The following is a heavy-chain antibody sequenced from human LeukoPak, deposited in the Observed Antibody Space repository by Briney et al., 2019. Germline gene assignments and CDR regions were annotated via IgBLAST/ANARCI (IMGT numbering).Heavy chain of an antibody. V-gene: IGHV3-48*03. Sequence: PGGSLRFSCAASGFTFSSYEMNWVRQAPGKGLEWVSYISSSGSTIYYADSVKGRFTISRDNAKNSLYLQMNSLRAEDTAVYYCARGDPEFDFWGQGTLVTVSS. CDR1: GFTFSSYE. CDR3: ARGDPEFDF. CDR2: ISSSGSTI. J-gene: IGHJ4*02.